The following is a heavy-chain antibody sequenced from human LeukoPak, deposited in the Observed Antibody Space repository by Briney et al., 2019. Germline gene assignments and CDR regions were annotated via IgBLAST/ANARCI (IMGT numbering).Heavy chain of an antibody. D-gene: IGHD3-3*01. V-gene: IGHV1-69*04. CDR3: ARDEGKMSTGDFWSCYTY. CDR1: GGTFSSYA. J-gene: IGHJ4*02. Sequence: SVKVSCKASGGTFSSYAISWVRQAPGQGLEWMGRIIPILGIANYAQKFQGRVTITADKSTSTAYMELSSLRSEDTAVYYCARDEGKMSTGDFWSCYTYWGQGTLVTVSS. CDR2: IIPILGIA.